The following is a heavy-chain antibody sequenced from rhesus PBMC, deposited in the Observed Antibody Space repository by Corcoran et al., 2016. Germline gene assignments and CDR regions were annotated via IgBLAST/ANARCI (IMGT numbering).Heavy chain of an antibody. Sequence: QVTLKESGPALVKPTQTLTLTCPFSGFSLSPSGMGVGWIRQPPLKALEWLANIYWDDGKYYNTSQKNRLTISKDTSKNQVVLTMTNMDPVDTATYYCARIAAAGYFDYWGQGVLVAVSS. V-gene: IGHV2S1*01. J-gene: IGHJ4*01. CDR1: GFSLSPSGMG. CDR3: ARIAAAGYFDY. CDR2: IYWDDGK. D-gene: IGHD6-25*01.